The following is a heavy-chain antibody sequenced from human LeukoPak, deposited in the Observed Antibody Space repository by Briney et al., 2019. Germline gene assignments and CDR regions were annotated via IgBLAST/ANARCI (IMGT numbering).Heavy chain of an antibody. CDR1: GYTFTTYG. CDR2: ISGYNGNT. D-gene: IGHD5-24*01. Sequence: GASVKVSCKASGYTFTTYGITWVRQAPGQGLEWMGWISGYNGNTNYAQKLQVRVTMTTDTSTRTAYMELRSLRSEDMAVYYCARGEMATRDAFDIWGQGAMVTVSS. CDR3: ARGEMATRDAFDI. J-gene: IGHJ3*02. V-gene: IGHV1-18*03.